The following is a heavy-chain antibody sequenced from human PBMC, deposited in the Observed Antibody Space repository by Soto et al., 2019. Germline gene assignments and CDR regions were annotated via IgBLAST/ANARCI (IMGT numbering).Heavy chain of an antibody. CDR1: GCTLSSYA. V-gene: IGHV1-69*06. J-gene: IGHJ4*02. D-gene: IGHD3-22*01. CDR2: IIPIFGTA. CDR3: ARAARDPSYYYARSGYYFDY. Sequence: GASVKVSCKASGCTLSSYAISWVRQAPGQGLEWMGGIIPIFGTANYAEKSQGRVTITADKSTSTAYMELSSLRSEDTAVYYCARAARDPSYYYARSGYYFDYWGQGTLVTVSS.